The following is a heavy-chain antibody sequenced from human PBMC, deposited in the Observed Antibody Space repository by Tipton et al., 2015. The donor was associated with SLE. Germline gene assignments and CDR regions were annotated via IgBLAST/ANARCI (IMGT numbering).Heavy chain of an antibody. CDR3: ARDPAGVPDAFDI. Sequence: LRLSCTVSGGSISSGSYYWSWIRQPAGKGLEWIGYIYTSGSTNYNPSLKSRVTISVDTSKNQFSLKLSSVTAADTAVYYCARDPAGVPDAFDIWGQGTMVTVSS. J-gene: IGHJ3*02. V-gene: IGHV4-61*09. D-gene: IGHD2-2*01. CDR1: GGSISSGSYY. CDR2: IYTSGST.